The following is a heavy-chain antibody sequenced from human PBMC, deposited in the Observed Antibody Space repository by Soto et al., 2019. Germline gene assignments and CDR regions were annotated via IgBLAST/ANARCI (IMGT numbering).Heavy chain of an antibody. J-gene: IGHJ6*02. CDR3: ARSWMVRGVSPNYYYYGMDV. CDR1: GFTFSSYG. Sequence: GGSLRLSCAASGFTFSSYGMHWVRQAPGKGLEWVAVIWYDGSNKYYADSVKGRFTISRDNSKNTLYLQMNSLRAEDTAVYYCARSWMVRGVSPNYYYYGMDVWGQGTTVTVSS. D-gene: IGHD3-10*01. V-gene: IGHV3-33*01. CDR2: IWYDGSNK.